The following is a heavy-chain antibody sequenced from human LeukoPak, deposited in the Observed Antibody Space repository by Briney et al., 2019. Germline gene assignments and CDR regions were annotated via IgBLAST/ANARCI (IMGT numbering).Heavy chain of an antibody. CDR1: GFTVSQNY. Sequence: PGGSLRLSCAASGFTVSQNYMSWVRQALGRGLEWVSLIYADGTTHYADSVKGRFTISRDNSKNTVYLQMNSVRPEDTAVYYCARDRAGTQAWVEFDPWGQGTLVTVSS. CDR2: IYADGTT. V-gene: IGHV3-66*02. CDR3: ARDRAGTQAWVEFDP. D-gene: IGHD3-10*01. J-gene: IGHJ5*02.